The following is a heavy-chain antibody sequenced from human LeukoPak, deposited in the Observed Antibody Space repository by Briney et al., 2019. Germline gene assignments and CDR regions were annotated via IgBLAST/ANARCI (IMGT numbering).Heavy chain of an antibody. J-gene: IGHJ4*02. D-gene: IGHD3-10*02. CDR3: ASLFGELSGDY. Sequence: GGSLRLSYAASGFTFSDYYMNWVRQAPGKGLEWVSYISSSGTSIYYADSVKGRFTISRDNAKNSLYLQMNSLRAADTAVYYCASLFGELSGDYWGQGTLVTVSS. CDR1: GFTFSDYY. CDR2: ISSSGTSI. V-gene: IGHV3-11*01.